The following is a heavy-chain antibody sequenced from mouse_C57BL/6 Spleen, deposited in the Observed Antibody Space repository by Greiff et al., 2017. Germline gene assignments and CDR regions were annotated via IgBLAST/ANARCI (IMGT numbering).Heavy chain of an antibody. Sequence: QVQLQQSGAALARPGASVKLSCQASGYTFTSYGISWVKQSTGQGLEWIGAIYPRSGNTSYNEKLKGKATLTADKSSSTAYMELRSLTSEEAAVYFSALTTVEGTLYFDYWGQGTTLTVSS. CDR1: GYTFTSYG. CDR3: ALTTVEGTLYFDY. CDR2: IYPRSGNT. V-gene: IGHV1-81*01. J-gene: IGHJ2*01. D-gene: IGHD1-1*01.